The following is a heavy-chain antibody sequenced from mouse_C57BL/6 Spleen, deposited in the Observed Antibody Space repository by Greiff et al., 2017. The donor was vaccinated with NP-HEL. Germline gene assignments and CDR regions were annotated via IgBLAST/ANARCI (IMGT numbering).Heavy chain of an antibody. D-gene: IGHD1-1*01. J-gene: IGHJ2*01. Sequence: QVQLQQSGAELVRPGASVTLSCKASGYTFTDYEMHWVKQTPVHGLEWIGAIDPETGGTAYNQKFKGKAILTADKSSSTAYMELRSLTSEDSAVYYCTKGYYYGIYYFDYWGQGTTLTVSS. CDR2: IDPETGGT. CDR1: GYTFTDYE. V-gene: IGHV1-15*01. CDR3: TKGYYYGIYYFDY.